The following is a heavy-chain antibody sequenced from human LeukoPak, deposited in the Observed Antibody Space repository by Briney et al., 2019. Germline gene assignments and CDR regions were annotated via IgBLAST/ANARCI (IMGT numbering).Heavy chain of an antibody. Sequence: GGSLRLSCAASGFTFSNYAMHWVRQAPGKGLEWVGRIKSKTDGGTTDYAAPVKGRFTISRDNSKNTLYLQMNSLKTEDTAVYYCATDIPSADMGATVNWGQGTLVTVSS. V-gene: IGHV3-15*01. CDR1: GFTFSNYA. CDR3: ATDIPSADMGATVN. CDR2: IKSKTDGGTT. D-gene: IGHD5-12*01. J-gene: IGHJ4*02.